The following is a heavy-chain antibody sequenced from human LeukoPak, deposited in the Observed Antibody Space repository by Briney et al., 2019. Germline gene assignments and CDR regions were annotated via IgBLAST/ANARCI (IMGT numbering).Heavy chain of an antibody. CDR1: GGTFSSSA. J-gene: IGHJ4*02. D-gene: IGHD3-9*01. V-gene: IGHV1-69*04. CDR2: IIPILGIA. CDR3: ARNHVDKSFDY. Sequence: ASVKVSCKASGGTFSSSAISWVRQAPGQGLEWMGRIIPILGIADYAQKFQGRVTITADKSTSTAYMELSSLRSEDTAVYYCARNHVDKSFDYWGQGTLVTVSS.